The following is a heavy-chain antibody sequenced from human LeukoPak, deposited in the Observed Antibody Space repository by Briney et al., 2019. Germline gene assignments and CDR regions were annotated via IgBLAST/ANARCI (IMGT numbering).Heavy chain of an antibody. D-gene: IGHD5/OR15-5a*01. CDR1: GGSISSGDNS. Sequence: SETLSLTCGVSGGSISSGDNSWGWIRQPPGKGLEWIGYIYYTGRTYYNPPLKSRITISVDTSKSHFSLNVTSVTAADTALYYCAKVGGVFPSFFDSWGQGILVTVSS. V-gene: IGHV4-30-4*07. CDR3: AKVGGVFPSFFDS. CDR2: IYYTGRT. J-gene: IGHJ4*02.